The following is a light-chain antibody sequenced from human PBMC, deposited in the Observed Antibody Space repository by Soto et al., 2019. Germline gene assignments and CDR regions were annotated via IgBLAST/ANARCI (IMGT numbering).Light chain of an antibody. CDR3: HQYYGTPYT. Sequence: DIVMTQSPDSLAVSLGERATINCRSSQSVLYSPNSKNYLAWYQQKPGQPPKLLIYWASTRESGVPERFSGSGSGTDFTLTISCLQAEDVAVYFCHQYYGTPYTFGQGTKLEI. J-gene: IGKJ2*01. CDR2: WAS. V-gene: IGKV4-1*01. CDR1: QSVLYSPNSKNY.